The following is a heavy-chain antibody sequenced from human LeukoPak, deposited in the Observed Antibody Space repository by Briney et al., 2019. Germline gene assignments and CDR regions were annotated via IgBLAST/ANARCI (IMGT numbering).Heavy chain of an antibody. CDR3: ARVPARIGPQRWVDY. J-gene: IGHJ4*02. CDR2: ISAYNGNT. V-gene: IGHV1-18*01. CDR1: GYTFTSYG. Sequence: WASVKVSCKASGYTFTSYGISWVRQAPGQGLEWMGWISAYNGNTNYAQKLQGRVTMTTDTSTSTAYMELRSLRSDDTAVYYCARVPARIGPQRWVDYWGLGTLVTVSS. D-gene: IGHD3/OR15-3a*01.